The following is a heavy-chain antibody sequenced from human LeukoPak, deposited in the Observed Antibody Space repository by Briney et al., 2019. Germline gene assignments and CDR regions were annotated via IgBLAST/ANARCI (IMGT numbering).Heavy chain of an antibody. CDR1: GFSFSIYA. V-gene: IGHV3-23*01. D-gene: IGHD4/OR15-4a*01. CDR3: AKDDYGYNY. J-gene: IGHJ4*02. CDR2: VSSGDTT. Sequence: RTGGSLRLSCAASGFSFSIYAMTWVRQAPGKGLEWVSSVSSGDTTYFADSVKGRFTISRDNSKNTRYLQMNSLRAEDTAVYYCAKDDYGYNYWGQGTLVTVSS.